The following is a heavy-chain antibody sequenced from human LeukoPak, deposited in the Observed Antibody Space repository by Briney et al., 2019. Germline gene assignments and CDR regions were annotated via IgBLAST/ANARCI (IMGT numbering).Heavy chain of an antibody. CDR3: ARAIVYYDFWSGPLNFDY. V-gene: IGHV3-11*04. D-gene: IGHD3-3*01. Sequence: GGSLRLSCAASGFTFSDYYMSWIRQAPGKGLEWVSYISSSGSTIYYTDSVKGRFTISRDNAKNSLYLQMNSLRAEDTAVYYCARAIVYYDFWSGPLNFDYWGQGTLVTVSS. CDR1: GFTFSDYY. J-gene: IGHJ4*02. CDR2: ISSSGSTI.